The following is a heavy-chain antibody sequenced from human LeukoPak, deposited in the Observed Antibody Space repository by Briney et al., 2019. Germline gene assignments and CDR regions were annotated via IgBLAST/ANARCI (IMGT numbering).Heavy chain of an antibody. V-gene: IGHV3-23*01. CDR2: ISGSGGST. Sequence: PGGSLRLSCAASGFTFSSYAMSWVRQAPGKGLEWVSAISGSGGSTYYADSVKGRFTISGDNSKNTLFLEMNSLRVEDTAVYYCAKGRGFRVWDPWDNWGQGTLITVSS. D-gene: IGHD3-16*01. CDR1: GFTFSSYA. J-gene: IGHJ4*02. CDR3: AKGRGFRVWDPWDN.